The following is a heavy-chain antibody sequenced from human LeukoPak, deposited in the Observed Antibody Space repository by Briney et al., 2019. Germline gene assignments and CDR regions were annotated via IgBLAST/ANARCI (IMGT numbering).Heavy chain of an antibody. V-gene: IGHV4-59*08. CDR3: ARAVYGDGDFDY. J-gene: IGHJ4*02. CDR2: IYYSGST. CDR1: GGSISSYY. Sequence: SETLSLTCTVSGGSISSYYWSWIRQPPGKGLEWIGYIYYSGSTNYNPSLKSRVTISVDTSKNQFSLKLSSVTAADTAVYYCARAVYGDGDFDYWGQGTLVTVSS. D-gene: IGHD4-17*01.